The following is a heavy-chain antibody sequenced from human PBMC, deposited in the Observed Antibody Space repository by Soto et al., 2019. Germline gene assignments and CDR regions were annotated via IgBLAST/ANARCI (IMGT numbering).Heavy chain of an antibody. CDR3: ARDYRYYYDSSGPFDY. D-gene: IGHD3-22*01. CDR1: GGSISSGGYY. CDR2: IYYSGST. J-gene: IGHJ4*02. Sequence: SETLSLTCTVSGGSISSGGYYWSWIRQHPGKGLEWIGYIYYSGSTYYNPSLKSRVIISVDTSKNQFSLKLSSVTAADTAMYYCARDYRYYYDSSGPFDYWGQGTLVTVSS. V-gene: IGHV4-31*03.